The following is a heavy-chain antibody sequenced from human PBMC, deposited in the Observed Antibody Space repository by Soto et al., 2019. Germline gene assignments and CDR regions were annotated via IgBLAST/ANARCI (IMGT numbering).Heavy chain of an antibody. V-gene: IGHV3-30-3*01. CDR3: ARVSQGSGWYFDY. D-gene: IGHD6-19*01. J-gene: IGHJ4*02. CDR2: ISYDGSNK. Sequence: PGGSLRLSCAASGFTFSSYAMHWVRQAPGKGLEWVAVISYDGSNKYYADSVKGRFTISRDNSKNTLYLQMNSLRAEDTAVYYCARVSQGSGWYFDYWGQGT. CDR1: GFTFSSYA.